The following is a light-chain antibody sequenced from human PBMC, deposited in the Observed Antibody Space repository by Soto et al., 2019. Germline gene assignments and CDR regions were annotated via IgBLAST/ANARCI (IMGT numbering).Light chain of an antibody. CDR3: CSYAGSYTHWV. CDR1: SSDVGGYKY. Sequence: QSVLTQPRSVSGSPGQSVTISCTGTSSDVGGYKYVSWYQHHPGQAPKFLIYDVSKRPSGVPDRFSGSKSGNTASLTISGLQAEDEADYYCCSYAGSYTHWVFGGGTKLTVL. CDR2: DVS. J-gene: IGLJ3*02. V-gene: IGLV2-11*01.